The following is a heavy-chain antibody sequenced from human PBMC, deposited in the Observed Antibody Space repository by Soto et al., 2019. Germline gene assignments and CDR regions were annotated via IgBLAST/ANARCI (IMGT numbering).Heavy chain of an antibody. J-gene: IGHJ4*02. CDR3: ARLDYDILTGYFYFDY. CDR2: IYPGDSDT. D-gene: IGHD3-9*01. V-gene: IGHV5-51*01. CDR1: GYSFTSYW. Sequence: PGESLKISCKGSGYSFTSYWIGWVRQMPGKGLEWMGIIYPGDSDTRYSPSFQGQVTISADKSISTAYLQWSSLKASDTAMYYCARLDYDILTGYFYFDYWGQGTLVNVSS.